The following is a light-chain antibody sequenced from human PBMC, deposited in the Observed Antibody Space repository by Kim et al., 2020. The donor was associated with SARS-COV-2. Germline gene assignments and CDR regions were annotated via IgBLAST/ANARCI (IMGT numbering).Light chain of an antibody. V-gene: IGKV1-5*01. Sequence: DIQMTQSPSTLSASVGDRVTVTCRASQSLSGSLAWYQQKPGKAPKLLIYDASTLESGDPSRFSGSGSGTEFTLTISSLQPDDFATYYCQQYNSYPLTFGGGTKVDIK. J-gene: IGKJ4*01. CDR2: DAS. CDR3: QQYNSYPLT. CDR1: QSLSGS.